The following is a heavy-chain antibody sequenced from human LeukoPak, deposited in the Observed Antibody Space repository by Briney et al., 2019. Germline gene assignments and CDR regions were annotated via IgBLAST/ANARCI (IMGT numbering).Heavy chain of an antibody. CDR2: ISSSSSYI. D-gene: IGHD2-15*01. J-gene: IGHJ4*02. CDR3: ARVTGRYCSGGSCPFDY. CDR1: GFTFSAYS. V-gene: IGHV3-21*01. Sequence: GGSLRLSCAASGFTFSAYSLSWVRQAPGKGLEWVSSISSSSSYIYYADSVQGRFTISRDNAKNSLYLQMNSLRAEDTAVYYCARVTGRYCSGGSCPFDYWGQGTLVTVSS.